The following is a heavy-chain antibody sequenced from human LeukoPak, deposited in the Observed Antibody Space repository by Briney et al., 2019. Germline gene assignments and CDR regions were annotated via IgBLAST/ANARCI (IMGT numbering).Heavy chain of an antibody. CDR3: ARDRTLDY. J-gene: IGHJ4*02. CDR1: GFTVSSYW. V-gene: IGHV3-74*01. Sequence: GGSLRLSCAASGFTVSSYWMYWVRQAPGKGLVWVSLINGDGSSTTYADSVEGRFTISSDNAKNTLYLQMNSLRAEDTAVYYCARDRTLDYWGRGTPVTVSS. CDR2: INGDGSST.